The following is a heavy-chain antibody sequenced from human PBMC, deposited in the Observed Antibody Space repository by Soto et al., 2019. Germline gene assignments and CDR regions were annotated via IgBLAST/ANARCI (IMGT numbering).Heavy chain of an antibody. CDR1: GGSISSYY. V-gene: IGHV4-59*01. CDR2: IYYSGST. J-gene: IGHJ4*02. CDR3: ARDDGDY. Sequence: SETLSLTCTVSGGSISSYYWSWIRQPPGKGLEWIGYIYYSGSTNYNPSLKSRVTISVDTSKNQFSLKLSSVTAADTAVYYCARDDGDYWGQGTLVTVSS.